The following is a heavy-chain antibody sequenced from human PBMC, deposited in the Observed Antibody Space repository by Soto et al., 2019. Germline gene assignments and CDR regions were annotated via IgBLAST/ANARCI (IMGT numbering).Heavy chain of an antibody. CDR3: VGGQYYCDY. D-gene: IGHD3-10*01. CDR1: GFPFTSYG. J-gene: IGHJ4*02. CDR2: ISYDGSDK. Sequence: QVQLVESGGGVVQPGRSLRLSCAASGFPFTSYGMHWVREGPDKGLEWVAIISYDGSDKYYADSVKGRFTISRDNSKNTLYLQMNSLRPEDTALYHCVGGQYYCDYRGQGTLVIVS. V-gene: IGHV3-30*03.